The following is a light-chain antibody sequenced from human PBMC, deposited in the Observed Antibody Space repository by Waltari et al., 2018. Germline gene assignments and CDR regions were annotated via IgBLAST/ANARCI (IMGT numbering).Light chain of an antibody. CDR2: RVS. V-gene: IGKV2-29*02. J-gene: IGKJ4*01. CDR1: QSLLHSNGNTY. Sequence: DIVMTQTPLSLPVTPGEPASISCRSSQSLLHSNGNTYLYWYLQKPGQPPRLLIYRVSNRFSGVPDRFSGSGSGTDFTLKISRVEAEYVGVYFCMQALQTPPTFGGGTKVEIK. CDR3: MQALQTPPT.